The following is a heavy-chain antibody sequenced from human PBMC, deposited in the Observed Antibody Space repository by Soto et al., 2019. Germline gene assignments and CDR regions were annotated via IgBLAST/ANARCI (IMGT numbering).Heavy chain of an antibody. CDR3: ARDLTISGSSWYFDY. V-gene: IGHV4-59*01. D-gene: IGHD6-13*01. Sequence: SETLSLTCTVSGGSISSYYWSWIRQPPGKGLEWIGYIYYSGSTNYNPSLKSRVTISVDTSKNQFSLKLSSVTAADTAVYYCARDLTISGSSWYFDYWGQGTLVTVSS. CDR2: IYYSGST. CDR1: GGSISSYY. J-gene: IGHJ4*02.